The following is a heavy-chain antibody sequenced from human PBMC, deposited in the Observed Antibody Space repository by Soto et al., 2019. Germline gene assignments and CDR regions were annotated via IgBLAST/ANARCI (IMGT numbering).Heavy chain of an antibody. CDR3: ARGLGYYDFWSGYSYYYYYYYGMDV. V-gene: IGHV1-8*01. CDR2: MNPNSGNT. D-gene: IGHD3-3*01. J-gene: IGHJ6*02. CDR1: GYTFTSYD. Sequence: ASVKVSCKASGYTFTSYDINWVRQATGQGLEWMGWMNPNSGNTGYAQKFQGRVTMTRNTSISTAYMELSSLRSEDTAVYYCARGLGYYDFWSGYSYYYYYYYGMDVWGQGTTVTVSS.